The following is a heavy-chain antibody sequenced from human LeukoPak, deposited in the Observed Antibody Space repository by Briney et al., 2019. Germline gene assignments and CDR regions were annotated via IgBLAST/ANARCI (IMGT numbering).Heavy chain of an antibody. V-gene: IGHV1-2*02. J-gene: IGHJ6*02. CDR3: ARDNCSSTSCALSPYYYYGVDV. CDR2: INPNSGGT. Sequence: ASVKVSCKASGYTFTGYYMHWVRQAPGQGLEWMGWINPNSGGTNYAQKFQGRVTMTRDTSISTAYMELSRLRSDDTAVYYCARDNCSSTSCALSPYYYYGVDVWGQGTTVTVSS. D-gene: IGHD2-2*01. CDR1: GYTFTGYY.